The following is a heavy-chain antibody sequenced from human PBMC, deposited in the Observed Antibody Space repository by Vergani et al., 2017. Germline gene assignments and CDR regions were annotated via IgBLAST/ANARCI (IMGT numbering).Heavy chain of an antibody. V-gene: IGHV1-46*03. CDR2: ISPDGFST. CDR1: GYTFTAYY. CDR3: AREPPLTGFFDY. D-gene: IGHD3-9*01. Sequence: QVQLVQSGAEVGKPGASVKISCKASGYTFTAYYIHWVRQAPEQGLEWVGVISPDGFSTFYAQKFQGRVTITRDTSTSTVYVEVNSLRSDDTAVYYCAREPPLTGFFDYWGQRTLVTVSS. J-gene: IGHJ4*02.